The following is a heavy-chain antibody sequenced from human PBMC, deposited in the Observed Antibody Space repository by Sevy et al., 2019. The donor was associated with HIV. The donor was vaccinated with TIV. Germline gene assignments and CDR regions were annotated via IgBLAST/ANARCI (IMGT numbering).Heavy chain of an antibody. Sequence: GGCLRRSCAASGFTFSKYSMSWVRQPPGKGLEWVSTLSFGCGEINYADSVKGRFTISRDNSKSSVYLQMNNLRPEDTAVYYCAREGCTKPHDYWGQGPLVTVSS. J-gene: IGHJ4*02. V-gene: IGHV3-23*01. D-gene: IGHD2-8*01. CDR1: GFTFSKYS. CDR2: LSFGCGEI. CDR3: AREGCTKPHDY.